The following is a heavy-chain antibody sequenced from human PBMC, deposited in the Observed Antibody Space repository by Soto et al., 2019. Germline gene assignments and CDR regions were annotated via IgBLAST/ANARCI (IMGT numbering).Heavy chain of an antibody. J-gene: IGHJ6*02. Sequence: LRLSCAASGFTFSSYEMNWVRQAPGKGLEWVSYISSSGSTIYYADSVKGRFTISRDNAKNSLYLQMNSLRAEDTAVYYCAREGVQVELRSLYYYYGMDVWGQGTTVTVS. CDR2: ISSSGSTI. V-gene: IGHV3-48*03. CDR1: GFTFSSYE. CDR3: AREGVQVELRSLYYYYGMDV. D-gene: IGHD1-7*01.